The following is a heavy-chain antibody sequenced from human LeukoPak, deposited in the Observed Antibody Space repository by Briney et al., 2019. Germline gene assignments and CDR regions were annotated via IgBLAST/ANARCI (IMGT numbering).Heavy chain of an antibody. CDR2: IRQDESER. V-gene: IGHV3-7*01. Sequence: GGSLRLSCEGSGFSFSSYWMTWVRQPPGKGPEWVANIRQDESERYFADSVKGRFTISRDNAKKSVYLHMSSLRAEDTALYYCARLSAYYYGSYFYYSMDVWGKGTTVTVSS. CDR3: ARLSAYYYGSYFYYSMDV. D-gene: IGHD3-10*01. J-gene: IGHJ6*03. CDR1: GFSFSSYW.